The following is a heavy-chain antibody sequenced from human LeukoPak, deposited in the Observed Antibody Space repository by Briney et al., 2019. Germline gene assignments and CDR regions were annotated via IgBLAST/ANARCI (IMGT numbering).Heavy chain of an antibody. CDR1: GFTVSSNY. D-gene: IGHD1-26*01. CDR3: AKGADSGSYYFDY. V-gene: IGHV3-53*05. CDR2: IYSGGST. J-gene: IGHJ4*02. Sequence: QSGGSLRLSCAASGFTVSSNYMSWVRQAPGKGLEWVSVIYSGGSTYYADSVKGRFTISRDNSKNTLYLQMNSLRAEDTAVYYCAKGADSGSYYFDYWGQGTLVTVSS.